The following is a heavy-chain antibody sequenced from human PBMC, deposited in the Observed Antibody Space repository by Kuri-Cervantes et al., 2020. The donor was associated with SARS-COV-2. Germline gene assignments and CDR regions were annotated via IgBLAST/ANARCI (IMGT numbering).Heavy chain of an antibody. D-gene: IGHD3-10*01. Sequence: GGSLRLSCAASGFTFSNAWMSWVRQAPGKGLEWVANIKPDGSEKNYVDSVKGRFTISRDNAKNSLYLQTNSLRVEDTAVYYCAKSGRQYDVWGQGTMVTVSS. CDR1: GFTFSNAW. V-gene: IGHV3-7*01. J-gene: IGHJ3*01. CDR2: IKPDGSEK. CDR3: AKSGRQYDV.